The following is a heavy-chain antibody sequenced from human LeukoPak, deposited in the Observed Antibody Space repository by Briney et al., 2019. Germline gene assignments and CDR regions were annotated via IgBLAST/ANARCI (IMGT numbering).Heavy chain of an antibody. CDR3: ARGWDYGSGSYYTKFDY. CDR2: IYYSGST. CDR1: GGSISSGGYY. J-gene: IGHJ4*02. V-gene: IGHV4-31*03. D-gene: IGHD3-10*01. Sequence: SQTLSLTCTVSGGSISSGGYYWSWIRQHPGKGLEWIGYIYYSGSTYYNPSLKCRVTISVDTSKNQFSLKLSSVTAADTAVYYCARGWDYGSGSYYTKFDYWGQGTLVTVSS.